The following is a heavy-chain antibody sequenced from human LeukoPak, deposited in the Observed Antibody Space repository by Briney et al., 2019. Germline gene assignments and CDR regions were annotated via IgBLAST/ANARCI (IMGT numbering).Heavy chain of an antibody. CDR1: GFTFSSFG. J-gene: IGHJ4*02. D-gene: IGHD2-21*01. Sequence: GGSLRLSCAASGFTFSSFGMHWVRQAPGKGLEWVAFIRYDGSNKYYADSVKGRFTISRDNSKNTLYLEMNSLRGEDMAVYYCAKSHVIASYVGDYWGQGTLVTVSS. CDR3: AKSHVIASYVGDY. CDR2: IRYDGSNK. V-gene: IGHV3-30*02.